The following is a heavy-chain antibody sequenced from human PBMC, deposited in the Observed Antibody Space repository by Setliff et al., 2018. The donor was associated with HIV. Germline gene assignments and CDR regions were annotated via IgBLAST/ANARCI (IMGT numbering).Heavy chain of an antibody. CDR3: ARVATGPESFDI. CDR1: GGSITTTDYY. CDR2: LYSGGGI. V-gene: IGHV4-39*01. Sequence: SETLSLTCSASGGSITTTDYYWTWIRQSPGKGLEWIGSLYSGGGIYRNPSLKSRVIIFVDTSKNQFSLKLSSVTAADTAVYYCARVATGPESFDIWGQGTMVTVSS. D-gene: IGHD3-9*01. J-gene: IGHJ3*02.